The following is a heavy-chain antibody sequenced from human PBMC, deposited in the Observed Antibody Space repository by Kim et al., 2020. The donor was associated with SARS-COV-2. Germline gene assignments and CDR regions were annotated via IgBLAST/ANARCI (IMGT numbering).Heavy chain of an antibody. Sequence: SETLSLTCTVSGGSISSGGYYWSWIRQHPGKGLEWIGYIYYSGSTYYNPSLKSRVTISVDTSKNQFSLKLSSVTAADTAVYYCASSWGIAVAGRPRAFDYWGQGTLVTVSS. CDR1: GGSISSGGYY. J-gene: IGHJ4*02. V-gene: IGHV4-31*03. CDR2: IYYSGST. D-gene: IGHD6-19*01. CDR3: ASSWGIAVAGRPRAFDY.